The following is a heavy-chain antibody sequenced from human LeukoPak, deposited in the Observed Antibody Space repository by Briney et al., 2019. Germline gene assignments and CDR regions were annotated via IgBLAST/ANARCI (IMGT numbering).Heavy chain of an antibody. J-gene: IGHJ4*02. CDR2: INPNSGGT. CDR1: GYTFTGYY. V-gene: IGHV1-2*04. D-gene: IGHD4-17*01. CDR3: ARGAVYGDYGLDY. Sequence: ASVKVSCKASGYTFTGYYMHWVRQAPGQGLEWMGWINPNSGGTNYAQKFQGWVTMTRDTSISTAYMELSRLRSDDTAVYYCARGAVYGDYGLDYWGQGTLVTVSS.